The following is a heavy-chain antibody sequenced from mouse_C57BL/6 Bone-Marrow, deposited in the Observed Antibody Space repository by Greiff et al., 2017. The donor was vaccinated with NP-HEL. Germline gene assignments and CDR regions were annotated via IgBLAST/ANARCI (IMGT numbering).Heavy chain of an antibody. CDR2: IHPNSGGT. CDR1: GYTFTSYW. J-gene: IGHJ4*01. D-gene: IGHD2-2*01. Sequence: VQLQQPGAELVKPGASVKLSCKASGYTFTSYWMHWVKQRPGQGLEWIGMIHPNSGGTNYNEKFKSKATLTVDKSSSTAYMQLSSLTSEDAAVYYCAPMVTGAMDYWGQGTSVTGAS. CDR3: APMVTGAMDY. V-gene: IGHV1-64*01.